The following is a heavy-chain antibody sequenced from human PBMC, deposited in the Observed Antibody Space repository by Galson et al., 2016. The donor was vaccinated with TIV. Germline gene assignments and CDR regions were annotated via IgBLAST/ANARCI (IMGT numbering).Heavy chain of an antibody. CDR3: ARDRRHCGNECFLYYYYGMVV. Sequence: SLRLSCAASAFSVNGNYMSWVRQAPGKGLEWVSIISSGGSTNYADSVKGRFTIGKDDSKNILYLQMNNLRVEDTAVYFCARDRRHCGNECFLYYYYGMVVWGQGTTVTVSS. J-gene: IGHJ6*02. V-gene: IGHV3-66*02. D-gene: IGHD2-21*01. CDR1: AFSVNGNY. CDR2: ISSGGST.